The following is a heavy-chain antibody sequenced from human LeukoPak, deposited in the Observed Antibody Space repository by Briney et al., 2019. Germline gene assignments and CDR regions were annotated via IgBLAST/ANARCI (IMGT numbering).Heavy chain of an antibody. D-gene: IGHD3-10*01. CDR2: INPSGGST. J-gene: IGHJ4*02. CDR3: ARTLNYYGSGSYYSYFDY. V-gene: IGHV1-46*01. Sequence: TXTSYYXHWVRQAPGQXLEWMGMINPSGGSTSYAQKFQGRVTMTRDTSTSTVYMELSSLRSEDTAVYYCARTLNYYGSGSYYSYFDYWGQGTLVTVSS. CDR1: TXTSYY.